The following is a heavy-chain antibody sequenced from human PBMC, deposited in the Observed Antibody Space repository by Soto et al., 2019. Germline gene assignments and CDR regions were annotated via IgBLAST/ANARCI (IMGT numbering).Heavy chain of an antibody. CDR3: LFRVPFDI. D-gene: IGHD3-10*01. J-gene: IGHJ3*02. CDR2: IIPILGTA. V-gene: IGHV1-69*04. Sequence: ASVKVSCKASGGTFSSYAISWVRQAPGQGLEWMGRIIPILGTANYAQKFQGRVTITADKSTSTAYMELSSLRSEDTAVYYCLFRVPFDIWGQGTMVTVSS. CDR1: GGTFSSYA.